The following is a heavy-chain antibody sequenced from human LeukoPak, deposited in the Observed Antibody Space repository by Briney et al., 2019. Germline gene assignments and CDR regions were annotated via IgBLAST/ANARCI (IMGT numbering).Heavy chain of an antibody. CDR3: VKDDGWYS. CDR1: GFTFDYYA. Sequence: PGGSLRLSCAASGFTFDYYAMHWVRQAPGKGLEWVSGISLNSLETGYADSVKGRFIISRDNAKNSLYLQMNSLRSEDTALYYCVKDDGWYSWGQGTMVTVSS. J-gene: IGHJ3*01. D-gene: IGHD2-15*01. CDR2: ISLNSLET. V-gene: IGHV3-9*01.